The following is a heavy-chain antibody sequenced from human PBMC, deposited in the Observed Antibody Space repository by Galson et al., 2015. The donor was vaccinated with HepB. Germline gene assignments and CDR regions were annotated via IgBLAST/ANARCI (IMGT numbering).Heavy chain of an antibody. CDR1: GFTFSSYG. CDR2: ISYDGSNK. CDR3: AKAGRDSNDDAFDI. Sequence: SLRLSCAASGFTFSSYGMHWVRQAPGKGLEWVAVISYDGSNKYYADSVKGRFTISRDNSKNTLYLQMNSLRAEDTAVYYCAKAGRDSNDDAFDIWGQGTMVTVSS. J-gene: IGHJ3*02. V-gene: IGHV3-30*18. D-gene: IGHD3-22*01.